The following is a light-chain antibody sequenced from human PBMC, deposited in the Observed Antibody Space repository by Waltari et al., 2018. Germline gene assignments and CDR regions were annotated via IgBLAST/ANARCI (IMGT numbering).Light chain of an antibody. CDR1: QSVSKNF. V-gene: IGKV3-20*01. J-gene: IGKJ4*01. Sequence: EIVLTQSPGTLSFSPGERATLSCRASQSVSKNFLNWYQQKPGQAPRLLIYGASSRATGIPDRFSGSGSGTDFTLTISRLEPEDFAVYYCQQYDSIVLTFGGGTKVEI. CDR2: GAS. CDR3: QQYDSIVLT.